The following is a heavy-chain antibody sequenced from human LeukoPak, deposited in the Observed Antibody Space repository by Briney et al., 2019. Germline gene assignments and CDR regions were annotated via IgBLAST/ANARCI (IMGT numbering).Heavy chain of an antibody. CDR2: IIPIFGTA. V-gene: IGHV1-69*05. D-gene: IGHD3-3*01. Sequence: GASVKVSCKASGGTFSSYAISWVRQAPGQGLEWMGGIIPIFGTANYAQKFKGRVTITTDESTSTAYMELSSLRSEDTAVYYCASSDYYDFWSGGNWFDPWGQGTLVTVSS. J-gene: IGHJ5*02. CDR1: GGTFSSYA. CDR3: ASSDYYDFWSGGNWFDP.